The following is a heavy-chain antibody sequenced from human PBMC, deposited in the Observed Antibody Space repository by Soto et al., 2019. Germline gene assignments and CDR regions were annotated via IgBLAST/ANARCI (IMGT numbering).Heavy chain of an antibody. Sequence: SETLSLTCTVSGGSISSYYWSWIRQPPGKGLEWIGYIYYSGSTNYNPSLKSRVTISADTSKNQFSLKLSSVTAADTAVYYCASSGRVGAFDYWGQGTLVTVSS. CDR2: IYYSGST. V-gene: IGHV4-59*01. D-gene: IGHD1-26*01. CDR3: ASSGRVGAFDY. J-gene: IGHJ4*02. CDR1: GGSISSYY.